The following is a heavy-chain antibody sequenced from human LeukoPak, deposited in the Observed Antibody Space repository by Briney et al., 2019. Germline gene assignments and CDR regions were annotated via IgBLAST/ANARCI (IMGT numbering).Heavy chain of an antibody. CDR1: GYTFTSYD. CDR3: ARGSSSTWGKIDY. D-gene: IGHD6-13*01. CDR2: MNPNSGTT. J-gene: IGHJ4*02. V-gene: IGHV1-8*03. Sequence: WASVKVSCKASGYTFTSYDINWVRQATGQGLEWMGWMNPNSGTTGHAQKFQGRVTITRNSSISTGYMELSSLRSEDTAVYYCARGSSSTWGKIDYWGQGTLVTVSS.